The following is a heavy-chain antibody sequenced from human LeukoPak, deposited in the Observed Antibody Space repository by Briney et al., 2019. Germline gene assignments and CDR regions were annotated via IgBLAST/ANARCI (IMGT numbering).Heavy chain of an antibody. J-gene: IGHJ4*02. D-gene: IGHD3-10*01. CDR3: ARYYYGSGSYYGHFDY. CDR2: ISAYNGNT. V-gene: IGHV1-18*01. Sequence: PVASVKVSCKASGYTFTSYGISWVRQAPGQGLEWMGWISAYNGNTNYAQKLQGRVTMTTDTSTSTAYMELRSLRSDDTAVYYCARYYYGSGSYYGHFDYWGQGTLVTVSS. CDR1: GYTFTSYG.